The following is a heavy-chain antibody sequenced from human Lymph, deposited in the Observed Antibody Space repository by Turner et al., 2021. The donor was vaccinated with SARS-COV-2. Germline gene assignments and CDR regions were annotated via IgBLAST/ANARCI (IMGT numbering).Heavy chain of an antibody. D-gene: IGHD3-3*01. V-gene: IGHV3-30*18. Sequence: QVQLVESGGGVVQPGRSLSLSCAASGFTFSSYGMHGVRQAPGKGLEWVAVISYDGSNKYYADSVKGRFTISRDNTKKTLYLQMNSLRAEDTAVYYCAKVRSIFGVVIGGMDVWGQGTTVTVSS. CDR2: ISYDGSNK. J-gene: IGHJ6*02. CDR3: AKVRSIFGVVIGGMDV. CDR1: GFTFSSYG.